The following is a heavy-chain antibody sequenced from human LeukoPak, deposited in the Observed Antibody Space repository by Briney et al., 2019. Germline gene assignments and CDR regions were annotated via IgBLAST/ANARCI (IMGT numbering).Heavy chain of an antibody. Sequence: PSETLSLTCTVSGASISTYYWSWIRQSPGKGLEWIGYLFSRWSPNYNPSLKRRVTISVDTSKNHFSLTLSSVTAADTTVYCCARLQPNSGEWAFDIWGQGTMVTVSS. CDR3: ARLQPNSGEWAFDI. V-gene: IGHV4-59*01. J-gene: IGHJ3*02. CDR2: LFSRWSP. CDR1: GASISTYY. D-gene: IGHD1-1*01.